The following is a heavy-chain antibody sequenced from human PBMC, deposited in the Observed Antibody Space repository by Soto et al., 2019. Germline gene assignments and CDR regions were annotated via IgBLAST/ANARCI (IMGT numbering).Heavy chain of an antibody. Sequence: SVKVSCKASGGTFSSYAISWVRQAPGQGLEWMGGTIPIFGTANYAQKFQGRVTITADESTSTAYMELSSLRSEDTAVYYCARALGGVVPAAIRFDYWGQGTLVTVSS. D-gene: IGHD2-2*02. V-gene: IGHV1-69*13. CDR1: GGTFSSYA. CDR3: ARALGGVVPAAIRFDY. J-gene: IGHJ4*02. CDR2: TIPIFGTA.